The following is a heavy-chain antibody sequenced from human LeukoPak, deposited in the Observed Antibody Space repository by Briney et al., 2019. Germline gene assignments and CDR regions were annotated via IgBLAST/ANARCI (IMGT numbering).Heavy chain of an antibody. CDR2: ISSSSSTI. CDR3: ARDYDFWSGYPRVCGMDV. J-gene: IGHJ6*02. Sequence: GGSLRLSCVASGLTVSSYSMNWVRQAPGKGLEWVSYISSSSSTIYYADSVKGRFTISRDNAKNSLDLQMNSLRDEDTAVYYCARDYDFWSGYPRVCGMDVWGQGTTVTVSS. CDR1: GLTVSSYS. V-gene: IGHV3-48*02. D-gene: IGHD3-3*01.